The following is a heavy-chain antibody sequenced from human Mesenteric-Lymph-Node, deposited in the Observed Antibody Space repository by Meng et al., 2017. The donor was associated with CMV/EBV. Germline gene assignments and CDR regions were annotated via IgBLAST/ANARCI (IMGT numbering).Heavy chain of an antibody. CDR2: ISSSSSYI. CDR3: AKVGQQLYYYYGMDV. D-gene: IGHD6-13*01. Sequence: GESLKISCAASGFTFSSYSMNWVRQAPGKGLEWVSSISSSSSYIYYADSVKGRFTISRDNAKNSLYLQMNSLRAEDTAVYYCAKVGQQLYYYYGMDVWGQGTTVTVSS. V-gene: IGHV3-21*01. CDR1: GFTFSSYS. J-gene: IGHJ6*02.